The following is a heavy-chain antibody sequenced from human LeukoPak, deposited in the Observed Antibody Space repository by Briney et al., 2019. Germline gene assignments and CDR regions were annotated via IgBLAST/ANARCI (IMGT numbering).Heavy chain of an antibody. Sequence: GGSLRLSCAASGFTVSSNYMSWVRQAPGKGLEWVSVIYTGGSTYYADSVESRFTISRDDSKNTLYLQMNSLRADDTATYYCAKLEGSVRYGSLAFDIWGQGTMVTVSS. CDR2: IYTGGST. CDR3: AKLEGSVRYGSLAFDI. V-gene: IGHV3-53*01. CDR1: GFTVSSNY. D-gene: IGHD5-18*01. J-gene: IGHJ3*02.